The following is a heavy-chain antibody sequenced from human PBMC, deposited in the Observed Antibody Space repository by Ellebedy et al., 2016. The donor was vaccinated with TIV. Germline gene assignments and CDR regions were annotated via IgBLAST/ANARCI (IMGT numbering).Heavy chain of an antibody. CDR3: AREGRFLEWFQTPYGMDV. Sequence: ASVKVSCKASGYTFTSYAMHWVRQAPGQRLEWMGWINAGNGNTKYSQKFQGRVTITRDTSASTAYMELSSLRSEDTAVYYCAREGRFLEWFQTPYGMDVWGQGTTVTVSS. J-gene: IGHJ6*02. CDR2: INAGNGNT. CDR1: GYTFTSYA. V-gene: IGHV1-3*01. D-gene: IGHD3-3*01.